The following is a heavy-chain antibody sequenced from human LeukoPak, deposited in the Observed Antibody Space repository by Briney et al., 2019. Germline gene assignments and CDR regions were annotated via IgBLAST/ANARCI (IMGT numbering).Heavy chain of an antibody. J-gene: IGHJ6*02. CDR1: GFTFSGSD. CDR2: ICNDGSIE. Sequence: GGSLRLSCAASGFTFSGSDMHWVRQAPGKGLKWVAVICNDGSIESYADSVKGRFTVSRDNSNTTLYLQMNSLGAEDTSVCYCATGPLNDYGMGDWGQGTTVTVSS. V-gene: IGHV3-33*03. CDR3: ATGPLNDYGMGD.